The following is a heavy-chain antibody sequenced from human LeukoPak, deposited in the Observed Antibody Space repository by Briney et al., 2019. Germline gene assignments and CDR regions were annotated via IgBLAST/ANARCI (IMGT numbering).Heavy chain of an antibody. CDR2: ISAYNGNT. D-gene: IGHD4-17*01. J-gene: IGHJ2*01. CDR3: ASLANYGPYWYFDL. V-gene: IGHV1-18*01. Sequence: GASVKVSCKASGYTFTSYGISWVRQAPGQGLEWMGWISAYNGNTSYAQELQGRVTMTTDTSTSTAYMEPRSLRSDDTAVYYCASLANYGPYWYFDLWGRGTLVTVSS. CDR1: GYTFTSYG.